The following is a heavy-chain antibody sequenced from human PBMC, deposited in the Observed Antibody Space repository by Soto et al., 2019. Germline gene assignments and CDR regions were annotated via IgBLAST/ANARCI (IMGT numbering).Heavy chain of an antibody. CDR2: IYYSGST. CDR1: DGSISSGCYY. CDR3: ARWGRYYHILTGPRYYYFGMEF. D-gene: IGHD3-9*01. Sequence: SETLSLTCTVFDGSISSGCYYWSWISQHPGKGLEWIGYIYYSGSTYYNPSLKSRVTISVDKSKNQFSLTLSTVTAADTAVYYCARWGRYYHILTGPRYYYFGMEFWGQGTMVTVSS. J-gene: IGHJ6*02. V-gene: IGHV4-31*03.